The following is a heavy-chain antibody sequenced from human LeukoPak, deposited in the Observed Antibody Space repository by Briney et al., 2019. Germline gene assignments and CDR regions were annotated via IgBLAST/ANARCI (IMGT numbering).Heavy chain of an antibody. V-gene: IGHV5-51*01. D-gene: IGHD6-13*01. J-gene: IGHJ4*02. CDR1: GYSFTSYW. Sequence: PGESLKISCKGSGYSFTSYWIGWVRQMPGKGLEWMGIIYPGDSDTRYSPSFQGQVTISADKSISTAYLQWSSLKASDTAMYYCARVIAAAGRWADLTGAFDYWGQGTLVTVSS. CDR2: IYPGDSDT. CDR3: ARVIAAAGRWADLTGAFDY.